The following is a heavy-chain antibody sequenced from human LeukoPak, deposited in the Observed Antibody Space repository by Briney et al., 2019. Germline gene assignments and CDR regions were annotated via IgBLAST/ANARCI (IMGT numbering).Heavy chain of an antibody. CDR2: IKQDGSEK. Sequence: PGGSLRLSCAASGFTFSNYWMSWVRQAPGKGLEWVANIKQDGSEKYYGDSVKGRFTISRDNAKNSLYLQMNSLRAEDTAVYYCARDGATFSGYDWYYYMDVWGKGTTVTVSS. D-gene: IGHD5-12*01. J-gene: IGHJ6*03. V-gene: IGHV3-7*03. CDR1: GFTFSNYW. CDR3: ARDGATFSGYDWYYYMDV.